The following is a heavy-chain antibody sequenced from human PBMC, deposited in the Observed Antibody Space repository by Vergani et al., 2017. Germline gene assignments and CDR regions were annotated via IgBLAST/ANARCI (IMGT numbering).Heavy chain of an antibody. CDR3: ASGTRPHYYYYYMDV. J-gene: IGHJ6*03. Sequence: QVQLVESGGGVVQPGRSLRLSCAASGFRFSSYGMNWVRQAPGKGLEWVAVIWYDGSNKYYADSVKGRFTISRDNSQNTVNLQMNSLRVDDTAVYYCASGTRPHYYYYYMDVWGKGTTVTVSS. CDR2: IWYDGSNK. CDR1: GFRFSSYG. D-gene: IGHD6-6*01. V-gene: IGHV3-33*01.